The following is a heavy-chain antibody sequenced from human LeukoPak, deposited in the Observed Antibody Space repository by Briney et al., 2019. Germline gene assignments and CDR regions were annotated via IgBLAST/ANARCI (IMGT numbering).Heavy chain of an antibody. J-gene: IGHJ4*02. Sequence: KSGGSLRLSCAASGFTFRSQAMNWVRQAPGKGLEWVSYISSSSSYTNYADSVKGRFTISRDNAKNSLYLQMNSLRAEDTAVYYCARDLGGGDCYWGQGTLVTVSS. D-gene: IGHD2-21*02. CDR1: GFTFRSQA. CDR3: ARDLGGGDCY. V-gene: IGHV3-21*05. CDR2: ISSSSSYT.